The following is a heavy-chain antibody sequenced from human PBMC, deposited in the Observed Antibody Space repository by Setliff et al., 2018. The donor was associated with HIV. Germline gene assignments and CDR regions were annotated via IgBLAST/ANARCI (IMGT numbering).Heavy chain of an antibody. Sequence: ASVKVSCKASGYTFTSYSLHWVRQAPGQRLEWMGRIKAGNGDTRYSQKFQGRVTISRDASASTVYMELSSLISEDTAVYYCARGHLRWELLRELDYWGQGTLVTVSS. CDR1: GYTFTSYS. CDR2: IKAGNGDT. D-gene: IGHD1-26*01. V-gene: IGHV1-3*01. J-gene: IGHJ4*02. CDR3: ARGHLRWELLRELDY.